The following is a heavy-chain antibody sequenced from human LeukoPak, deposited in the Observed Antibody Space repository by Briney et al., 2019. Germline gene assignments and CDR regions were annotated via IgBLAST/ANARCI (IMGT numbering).Heavy chain of an antibody. CDR2: IYYSGNT. CDR3: ARLGQLAFDY. V-gene: IGHV4-39*07. J-gene: IGHJ4*02. D-gene: IGHD6-13*01. Sequence: SETLSLTCTVSGGSISSSFYYWGWIRQPPGTGLEWIGSIYYSGNTYYNPSLNSRVTISVDTSKNRFSLNLSSVTAADTAVYYCARLGQLAFDYWGQGTLVTVSS. CDR1: GGSISSSFYY.